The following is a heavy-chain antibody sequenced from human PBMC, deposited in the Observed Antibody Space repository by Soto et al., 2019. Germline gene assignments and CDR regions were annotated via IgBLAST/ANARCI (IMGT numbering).Heavy chain of an antibody. CDR3: AKDLGGRFLEWLLSDYYYGMDV. CDR1: GFTFSSYG. CDR2: ISYDGSNK. D-gene: IGHD3-3*01. J-gene: IGHJ6*02. Sequence: SLRLSCAASGFTFSSYGMHWVRQAPGKGLEWVAVISYDGSNKYYADSVKGRFTISRDNSKNTLYLQMNSLRAEDTAVYYCAKDLGGRFLEWLLSDYYYGMDVWGQGTTVTVSS. V-gene: IGHV3-30*18.